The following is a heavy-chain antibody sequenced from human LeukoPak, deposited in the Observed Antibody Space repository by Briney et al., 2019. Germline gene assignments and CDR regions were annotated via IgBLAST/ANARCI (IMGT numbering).Heavy chain of an antibody. CDR3: AKAIYGDYADY. D-gene: IGHD4-17*01. V-gene: IGHV3-30*04. CDR1: GFTFSSYD. Sequence: PGRSLRLSCAASGFTFSSYDMHWVRQAPGKGLEWVAVISYDGSNKYYADSVKGRFTISRDNSKNTLYLQMNSLRAEDTAVYYCAKAIYGDYADYWGQGTLVTVSS. CDR2: ISYDGSNK. J-gene: IGHJ4*02.